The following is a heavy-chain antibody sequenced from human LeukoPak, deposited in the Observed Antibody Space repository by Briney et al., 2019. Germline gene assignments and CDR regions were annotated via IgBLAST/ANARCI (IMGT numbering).Heavy chain of an antibody. CDR2: IYSAGPT. D-gene: IGHD6-19*01. CDR1: GFTVSNNY. J-gene: IGHJ4*02. CDR3: GRVSVAGWQPIDY. Sequence: GGSLRLSCAASGFTVSNNYMTWVRQAPGKGLEWLSIIYSAGPTDYADSVKGRFAISRDNSKNTVYLQMNSLTAEDTAVYYCGRVSVAGWQPIDYWGQGTLVTVSS. V-gene: IGHV3-53*01.